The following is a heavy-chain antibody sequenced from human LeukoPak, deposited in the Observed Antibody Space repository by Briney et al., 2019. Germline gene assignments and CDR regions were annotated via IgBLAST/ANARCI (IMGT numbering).Heavy chain of an antibody. V-gene: IGHV1-46*01. J-gene: IGHJ1*01. Sequence: GASVKVSCKAAGYTFTSYYMHWVRQAPGQGLERMGIINPSGGSTSYAQKFQGRVTMTRDTSTSTVYMELSSLRSEDTAVYYCARSSHIVVVTAILGEYFQHWGQGTLVTVSS. D-gene: IGHD2-21*02. CDR3: ARSSHIVVVTAILGEYFQH. CDR1: GYTFTSYY. CDR2: INPSGGST.